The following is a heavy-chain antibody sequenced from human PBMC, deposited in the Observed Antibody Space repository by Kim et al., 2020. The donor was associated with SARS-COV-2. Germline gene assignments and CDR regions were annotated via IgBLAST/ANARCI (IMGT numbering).Heavy chain of an antibody. Sequence: GGSLRLSCAASGFTFRSYWMSWVRQAPGKGLQWVANIKEDGRVRQYVDSVKGRFTISRDNAKNSLFLQMSSLRGDDTAVYYCARDGILSYTSSWDYWGQGSLVSVSS. J-gene: IGHJ4*02. CDR3: ARDGILSYTSSWDY. CDR1: GFTFRSYW. D-gene: IGHD6-13*01. CDR2: IKEDGRVR. V-gene: IGHV3-7*03.